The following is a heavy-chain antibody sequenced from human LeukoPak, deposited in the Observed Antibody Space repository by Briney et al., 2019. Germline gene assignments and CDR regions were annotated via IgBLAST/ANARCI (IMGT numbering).Heavy chain of an antibody. CDR1: GGTFSSYA. V-gene: IGHV1-69*05. CDR3: ARAYYDILTGFDY. D-gene: IGHD3-9*01. J-gene: IGHJ4*02. Sequence: ASVKVSCKASGGTFSSYAISWVRQAPGQGLEWMGGIIPIFGTANYAQKFQGRVTITTDESTSTAYMELSSLRSEDTAVYYCARAYYDILTGFDYWGQGTLVTVSS. CDR2: IIPIFGTA.